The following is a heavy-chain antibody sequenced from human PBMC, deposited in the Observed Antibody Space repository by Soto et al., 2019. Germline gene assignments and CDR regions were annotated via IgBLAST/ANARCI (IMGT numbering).Heavy chain of an antibody. Sequence: GGSLRLSCAASGFTFSSYGMHWVRQAPGKGLEWVAVIWYDGSNKYYADSVKGRFTISRDNSKNTLYLQMNSLRAEDTAVYYCARDPKHEYYFDYWGQGTLVTVSS. CDR3: ARDPKHEYYFDY. CDR1: GFTFSSYG. J-gene: IGHJ4*02. V-gene: IGHV3-33*01. CDR2: IWYDGSNK.